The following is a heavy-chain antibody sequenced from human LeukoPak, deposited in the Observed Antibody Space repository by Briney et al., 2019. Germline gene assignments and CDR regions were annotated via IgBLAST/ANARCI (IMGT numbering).Heavy chain of an antibody. J-gene: IGHJ4*02. CDR1: GGSISSYY. CDR3: ARHTHYSGYGTFDY. Sequence: SETLSLTRTVSGGSISSYYWSWIRQPPGKGLEWIGYIYYSGSTNYNPSLKSRVTISVDTSKNQFSLKLSSVTAADTAVYYCARHTHYSGYGTFDYWGQGTLVTVSS. V-gene: IGHV4-59*08. D-gene: IGHD5-12*01. CDR2: IYYSGST.